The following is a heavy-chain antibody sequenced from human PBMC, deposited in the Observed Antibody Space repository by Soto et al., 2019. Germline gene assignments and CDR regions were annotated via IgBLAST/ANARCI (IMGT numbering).Heavy chain of an antibody. CDR1: GGSFSGYY. D-gene: IGHD3-9*01. Sequence: ASETLSLTCAVYGGSFSGYYWSWIRQPPGKGLEWIGEINHSGSTNYNPSLKSRVTISVDTSKNQFSLKLSSVTAADTAVYYCARYQYDILTGYYIRRRGGFDYWGQGTLVTVSS. CDR2: INHSGST. CDR3: ARYQYDILTGYYIRRRGGFDY. J-gene: IGHJ4*02. V-gene: IGHV4-34*01.